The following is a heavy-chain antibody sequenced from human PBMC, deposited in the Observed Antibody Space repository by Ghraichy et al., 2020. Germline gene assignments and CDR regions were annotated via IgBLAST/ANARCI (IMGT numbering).Heavy chain of an antibody. D-gene: IGHD6-13*01. CDR3: ERGIATTGTFFDY. V-gene: IGHV3-53*01. Sequence: LSLTCVASGFTVSSSYMSWVRQAPGKGLEWVSVFYSGGSTYYADSVKGRFTISRDNSKNTVYLQMNSLRAEDTAVYYCERGIATTGTFFDYWGQGTLVTVSS. CDR2: FYSGGST. J-gene: IGHJ4*02. CDR1: GFTVSSSY.